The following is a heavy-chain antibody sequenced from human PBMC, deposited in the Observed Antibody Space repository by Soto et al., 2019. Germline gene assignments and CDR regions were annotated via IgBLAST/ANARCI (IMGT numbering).Heavy chain of an antibody. D-gene: IGHD2-2*01. CDR2: INSDGSST. V-gene: IGHV3-74*01. Sequence: GGSLRLSCAASGFTFSSYWMHWVRQAPGKGLVWVSRINSDGSSTSYADSVKGRFTISRDNAKNTLYLQMNSLRAEDTAVYYCARDADCSSTSCFHYYYYYMDVWGKGTTVTVSS. J-gene: IGHJ6*03. CDR1: GFTFSSYW. CDR3: ARDADCSSTSCFHYYYYYMDV.